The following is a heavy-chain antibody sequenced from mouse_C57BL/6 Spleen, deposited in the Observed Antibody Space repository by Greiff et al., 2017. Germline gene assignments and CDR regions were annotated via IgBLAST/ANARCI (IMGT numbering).Heavy chain of an antibody. Sequence: QVQLKQSGAELVKPGASVKISCKASGYAFSSYWMNLVKQRPGKGLEWIGQIYPGDGDTTYNGKFKGKATLTAAKSSSTAYMQLSSLTSEDSAVYFCARGGYDDEGYFDVWGTGTTVTVSS. J-gene: IGHJ1*03. V-gene: IGHV1-80*01. CDR3: ARGGYDDEGYFDV. CDR2: IYPGDGDT. CDR1: GYAFSSYW. D-gene: IGHD2-2*01.